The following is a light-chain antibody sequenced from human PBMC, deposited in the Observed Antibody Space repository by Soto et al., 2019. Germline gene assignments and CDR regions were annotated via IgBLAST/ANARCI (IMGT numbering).Light chain of an antibody. CDR3: QQYYSYPIT. J-gene: IGKJ5*01. V-gene: IGKV1-8*01. Sequence: AIRMTQSPSSLSASTGDRVTITCRASRGISSYLAWYQQKPGKAPKLLIYAASTLQSGVPSRFSGSGSGTDFTLTISCLQSADFATYYCQQYYSYPITFGQGTRLEIK. CDR1: RGISSY. CDR2: AAS.